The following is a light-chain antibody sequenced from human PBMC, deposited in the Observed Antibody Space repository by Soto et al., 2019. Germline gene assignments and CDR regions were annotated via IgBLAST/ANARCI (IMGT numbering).Light chain of an antibody. CDR3: MQALQNPLT. CDR1: ESLLFSNGNHY. Sequence: DIVLTQSPLSLPVTPGEPASISCRSSESLLFSNGNHYLDWYLQKPGQPPQLLMYLGSSRASGVPDRFSGSGSGTDFTLTISRVEAEDVGVYYCMQALQNPLTFGGGTKVDIK. V-gene: IGKV2-28*01. CDR2: LGS. J-gene: IGKJ4*01.